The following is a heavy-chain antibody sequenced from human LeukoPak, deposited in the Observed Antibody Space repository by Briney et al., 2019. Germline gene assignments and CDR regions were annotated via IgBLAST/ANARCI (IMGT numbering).Heavy chain of an antibody. CDR3: ARDPPNT. D-gene: IGHD2/OR15-2a*01. CDR1: GFTFNSYW. Sequence: GGSLRLSCAASGFTFNSYWMSWVRQAPGKGLEWVANIKQDGSEKYYVDSVKGRFTISRDNAKNSLYLQMNSLRAEDTAVYYCARDPPNTWGQGTLVTVSS. CDR2: IKQDGSEK. J-gene: IGHJ5*02. V-gene: IGHV3-7*05.